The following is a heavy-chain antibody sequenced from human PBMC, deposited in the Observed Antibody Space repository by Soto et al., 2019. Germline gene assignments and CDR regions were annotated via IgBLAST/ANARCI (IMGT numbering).Heavy chain of an antibody. CDR3: AGDSAIVEYSRTI. CDR1: GGSISSGGYY. Sequence: SETLSLTCTVSGGSISSGGYYWSWIRQHPGKGLEWIGYIYYSGSTYYNPSLNSRVTISVDMSMNYFSLKLSSVTAADMAVYYCAGDSAIVEYSRTIWGQGTLVTVSS. V-gene: IGHV4-31*03. J-gene: IGHJ4*02. CDR2: IYYSGST. D-gene: IGHD6-6*01.